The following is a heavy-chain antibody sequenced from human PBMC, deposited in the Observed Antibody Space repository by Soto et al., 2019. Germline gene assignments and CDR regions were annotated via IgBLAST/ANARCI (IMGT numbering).Heavy chain of an antibody. CDR2: IYYSGST. J-gene: IGHJ4*02. CDR3: ARHSEGSGWYDPLDY. V-gene: IGHV4-59*08. D-gene: IGHD6-19*01. Sequence: SETLSLTCTVSGGSISSYYWSWIRQPPGKGLEWIGYIYYSGSTNYNPSLKSRVTISVDTSKNQFSLKLSSVTAADTAVYYCARHSEGSGWYDPLDYWGQGTLVTVSS. CDR1: GGSISSYY.